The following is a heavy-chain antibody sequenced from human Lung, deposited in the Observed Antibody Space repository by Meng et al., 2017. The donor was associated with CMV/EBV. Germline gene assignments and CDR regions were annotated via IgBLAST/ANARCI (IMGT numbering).Heavy chain of an antibody. V-gene: IGHV4-39*01. D-gene: IGHD6-13*01. CDR3: ARQTDTEGIAAAPDV. Sequence: SETLSLXCTVPGGSISSSSYYWGWIRQPPGKGLEWIGSIYYSGSTYYNPSLKSRVTISVDTSKNQFSLKLSSVTAADTAVYYCARQTDTEGIAAAPDVWGRGXTVTVSS. CDR2: IYYSGST. J-gene: IGHJ6*02. CDR1: GGSISSSSYY.